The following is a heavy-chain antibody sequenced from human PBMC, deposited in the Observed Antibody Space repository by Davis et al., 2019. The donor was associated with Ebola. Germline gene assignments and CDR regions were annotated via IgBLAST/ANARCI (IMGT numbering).Heavy chain of an antibody. J-gene: IGHJ4*02. V-gene: IGHV4-34*01. Sequence: MPGGSLRLSCAVYGGSFSGYYWSWIRQPPGKGLEWIGEINHSGSTNYNPSLKSRVTISVDTSKNQFSLKLSSVTAADTAVYYCARHLSGSYYKHFDYWGQGTLVTVSS. CDR1: GGSFSGYY. CDR3: ARHLSGSYYKHFDY. CDR2: INHSGST. D-gene: IGHD1-26*01.